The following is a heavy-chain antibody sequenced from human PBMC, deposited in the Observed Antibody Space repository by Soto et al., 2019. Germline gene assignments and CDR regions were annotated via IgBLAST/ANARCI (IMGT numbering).Heavy chain of an antibody. CDR3: ARDGSGH. V-gene: IGHV3-66*01. CDR1: GLTVSTNP. J-gene: IGHJ4*02. Sequence: EVQLVESGGGLVQPGGSLRLSCAASGLTVSTNPMSWVRQAPGKGLEWVSVIYTGGGTHYADSVKGRCTISRDNSKNTVNLQMNSLRPEDTAVYYCARDGSGHWGQGTLVTFSS. CDR2: IYTGGGT.